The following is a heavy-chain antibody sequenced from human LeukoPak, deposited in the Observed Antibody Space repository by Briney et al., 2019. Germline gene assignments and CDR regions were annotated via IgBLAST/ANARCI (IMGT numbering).Heavy chain of an antibody. CDR1: GFSFTEYA. D-gene: IGHD1/OR15-1a*01. Sequence: GGSLRLSCAASGFSFTEYAMSWVRQAPARGPEWVSSISGGGETFYSDSVKGRFTLSRDDARNTVYLQLNNLRVEDTAIYFCAKANWVSNTDAVWWGQGTQVTVSS. CDR3: AKANWVSNTDAVW. V-gene: IGHV3-23*01. CDR2: ISGGGET. J-gene: IGHJ4*02.